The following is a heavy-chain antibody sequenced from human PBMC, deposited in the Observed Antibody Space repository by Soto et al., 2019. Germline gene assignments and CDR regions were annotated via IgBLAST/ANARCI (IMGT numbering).Heavy chain of an antibody. V-gene: IGHV1-18*01. CDR1: GYSFTIYG. CDR2: ISTYDGNT. CDR3: ARDRGRSCIGGTCPFDY. D-gene: IGHD2-15*01. J-gene: IGHJ4*02. Sequence: ASVKVSCKASGYSFTIYGMTWVRQAPGQGLEWMGWISTYDGNTNYAQNFQGRVSMARDTSTSTAYMELRSLRSDDTAVYYCARDRGRSCIGGTCPFDYWGQGTLVTVSS.